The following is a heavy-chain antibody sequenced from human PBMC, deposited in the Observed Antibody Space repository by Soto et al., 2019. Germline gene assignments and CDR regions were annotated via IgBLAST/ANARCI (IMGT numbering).Heavy chain of an antibody. Sequence: SETLSLTCTVSGGSISSYYWSWIRQPPGKGLEWIGYIYYSGSTNYNPSLKSRVTISVDTSKNQFSLKLTSVTAADTAVYYCARRWGTSFDFWGQGTLVTVPQ. V-gene: IGHV4-59*01. CDR1: GGSISSYY. J-gene: IGHJ4*02. D-gene: IGHD7-27*01. CDR3: ARRWGTSFDF. CDR2: IYYSGST.